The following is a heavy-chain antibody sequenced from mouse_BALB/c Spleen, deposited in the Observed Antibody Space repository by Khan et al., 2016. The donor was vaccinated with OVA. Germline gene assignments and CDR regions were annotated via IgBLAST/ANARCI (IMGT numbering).Heavy chain of an antibody. Sequence: EVKLLESGPGLVKPSQSLSLTCTVTGYSITSDYAWNWIRQFPGNKLEWMGYIHYSGSTSYIPSLKSRISITRDTSQNQFFLHLNSVTSEDTATYYCARGRAYWGQGTLVTVSA. J-gene: IGHJ3*01. CDR3: ARGRAY. V-gene: IGHV3-2*02. CDR1: GYSITSDYA. D-gene: IGHD3-3*01. CDR2: IHYSGST.